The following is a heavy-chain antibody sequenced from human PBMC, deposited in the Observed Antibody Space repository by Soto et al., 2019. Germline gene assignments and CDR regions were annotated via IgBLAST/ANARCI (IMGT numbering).Heavy chain of an antibody. CDR3: AKAGIYYDSRGNQKDRHNIYGMDV. V-gene: IGHV3-30*18. D-gene: IGHD3-22*01. Sequence: QVQLVESGGGVVQPGRSLRLSCAASGFTFSSYGMHWVRQAPGKGLEWVAVISYDGSNKYYADSVKGRFTISRDYSKNTQYLQMNSLRPEHTAVSYCAKAGIYYDSRGNQKDRHNIYGMDVWGQATTVTVSS. CDR1: GFTFSSYG. CDR2: ISYDGSNK. J-gene: IGHJ6*02.